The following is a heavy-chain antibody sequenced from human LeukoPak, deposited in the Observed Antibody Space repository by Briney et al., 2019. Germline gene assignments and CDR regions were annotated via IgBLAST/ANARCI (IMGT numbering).Heavy chain of an antibody. CDR3: ARMGYDSSGYYYNFDY. J-gene: IGHJ4*02. CDR1: GGTFSSYA. Sequence: ASVKVSCKASGGTFSSYAINWVRQATGQGLEWMGGMNPNSGKTGSAQKFQGRLTMTRNTSISTAYMELSSLRSEDTAVYYCARMGYDSSGYYYNFDYWGQGTLVTVSS. V-gene: IGHV1-8*02. D-gene: IGHD3-22*01. CDR2: MNPNSGKT.